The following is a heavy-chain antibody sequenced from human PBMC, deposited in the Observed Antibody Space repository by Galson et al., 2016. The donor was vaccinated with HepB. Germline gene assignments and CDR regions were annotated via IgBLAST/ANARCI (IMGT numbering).Heavy chain of an antibody. CDR2: IYNGGNT. Sequence: SLRLSCAASGFTVSSNYMNWVRQAPGKGLEWVSVIYNGGNTYYADSVKGRFTISRDNSKNTLYLQMNCLRAEDTAVYYCARGFRLGDLSSPRERDAFDMWGQGTMVTVSS. CDR3: ARGFRLGDLSSPRERDAFDM. CDR1: GFTVSSNY. D-gene: IGHD3-16*02. J-gene: IGHJ3*02. V-gene: IGHV3-53*01.